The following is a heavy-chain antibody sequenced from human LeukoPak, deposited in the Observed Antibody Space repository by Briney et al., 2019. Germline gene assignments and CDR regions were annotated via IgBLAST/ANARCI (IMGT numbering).Heavy chain of an antibody. CDR3: ARRGGGFWYFDL. D-gene: IGHD6-25*01. CDR2: IYYSGST. Sequence: SETLSLTCTVSGGSISSYYWSWIRQPPGKGLGWIGYIYYSGSTNYNPSLKSRVTISVDTSKNQFSLKLSSVTAADTAVYYCARRGGGFWYFDLWGRGTLVTVSS. J-gene: IGHJ2*01. V-gene: IGHV4-59*08. CDR1: GGSISSYY.